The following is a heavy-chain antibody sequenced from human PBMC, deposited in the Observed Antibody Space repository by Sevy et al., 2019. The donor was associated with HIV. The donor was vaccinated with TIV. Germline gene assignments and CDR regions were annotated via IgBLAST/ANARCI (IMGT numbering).Heavy chain of an antibody. CDR2: ISGSGGST. J-gene: IGHJ6*03. V-gene: IGHV3-23*01. CDR3: AKDAFYGDYVNYYYYYMDV. Sequence: GGSLRLSCAASGFTFSSYAMSWVRQAPGKGLEWVSAISGSGGSTYYADSVKGRFTISRDNSKNTLYLQMNSLRAEDTAVYYCAKDAFYGDYVNYYYYYMDVWGKGSTVTVSS. D-gene: IGHD4-17*01. CDR1: GFTFSSYA.